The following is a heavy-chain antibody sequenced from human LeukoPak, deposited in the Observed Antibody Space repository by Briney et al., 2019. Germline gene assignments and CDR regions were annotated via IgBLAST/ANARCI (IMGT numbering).Heavy chain of an antibody. Sequence: SETLSLTCAVSAYSISSGYYWGWIRQPPGKGLEWIGSIYHSGSTHYNPSLKSRVTISLGTSKNQFSLKLSSVTAADTAVYYCARVGAGWSGTYYFDYWGQGTLVTVSS. D-gene: IGHD3-3*01. J-gene: IGHJ4*02. V-gene: IGHV4-38-2*01. CDR2: IYHSGST. CDR3: ARVGAGWSGTYYFDY. CDR1: AYSISSGYY.